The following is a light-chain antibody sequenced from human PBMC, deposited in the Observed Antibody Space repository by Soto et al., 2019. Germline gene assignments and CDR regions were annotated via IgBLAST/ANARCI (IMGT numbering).Light chain of an antibody. CDR1: QSVLYSSNNKNY. CDR2: WAS. CDR3: QQYYRAPLT. V-gene: IGKV4-1*01. Sequence: DIVMTQSPDSLAVSLGERATINCKSSQSVLYSSNNKNYLAWYQQKPGQPPKLLIYWASTRESGVPDRFSGSGSGTDFTLTISRMQAEDAAVYYCQQYYRAPLTFGGGTKVEIK. J-gene: IGKJ4*01.